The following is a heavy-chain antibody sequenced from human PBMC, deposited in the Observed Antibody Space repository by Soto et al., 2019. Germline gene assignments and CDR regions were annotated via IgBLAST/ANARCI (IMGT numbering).Heavy chain of an antibody. Sequence: PSETLSLTCTVSGGSISSGDYYWSWIRQPPGKGLEWIGYIYYSGSTYYNPSLKSRVTISVDTSKNQFSLKLSSVTAADTAVYYCARWMIVVVGFDYWGQGTLVTVSS. CDR3: ARWMIVVVGFDY. D-gene: IGHD3-22*01. V-gene: IGHV4-30-4*01. CDR2: IYYSGST. J-gene: IGHJ4*02. CDR1: GGSISSGDYY.